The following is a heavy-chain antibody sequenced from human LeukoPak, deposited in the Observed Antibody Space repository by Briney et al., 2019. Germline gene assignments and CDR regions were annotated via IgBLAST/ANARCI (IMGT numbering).Heavy chain of an antibody. D-gene: IGHD2-15*01. CDR1: GFTFSDYY. Sequence: PGGSLRLSCAASGFTFSDYYMSWIRQAPGKGLEWVSYVSSGSSTIYYADSVKGRFTVSRDNAKNSLYLQMNSLRAEDTAVYYCAREDCSGGSCYSRKLNWFDPWGQGTLVTVSS. CDR3: AREDCSGGSCYSRKLNWFDP. J-gene: IGHJ5*02. CDR2: VSSGSSTI. V-gene: IGHV3-11*04.